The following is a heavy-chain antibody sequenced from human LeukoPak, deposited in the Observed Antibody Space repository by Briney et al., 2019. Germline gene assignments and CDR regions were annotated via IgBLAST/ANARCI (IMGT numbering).Heavy chain of an antibody. J-gene: IGHJ4*02. CDR3: ARGRGYSGYSH. CDR2: ISYDGSKK. D-gene: IGHD5-12*01. V-gene: IGHV3-30*14. Sequence: SGGSLRLSCAASEFAFSSYFMHWVRQAPGKGLEWVADISYDGSKKYYADSVEGRFTISRDNSKNTLYLQMNSLRAEDTAVYYCARGRGYSGYSHWGQGTLVTVSS. CDR1: EFAFSSYF.